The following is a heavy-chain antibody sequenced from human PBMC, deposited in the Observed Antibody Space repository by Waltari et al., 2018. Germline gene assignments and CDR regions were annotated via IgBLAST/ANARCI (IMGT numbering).Heavy chain of an antibody. CDR1: GYRFSSYC. Sequence: EVQLVQSGAEVKKPGESLKISCKGSGYRFSSYCIGWVRQMPGRGLEWMGTICPADSYTTYSPSFRGQVTISADTSVRIAYLQWSSLKASNTAMYYCARLRAAGNENFEHWGQGTLVTVSS. J-gene: IGHJ4*02. CDR3: ARLRAAGNENFEH. CDR2: ICPADSYT. D-gene: IGHD6-19*01. V-gene: IGHV5-51*01.